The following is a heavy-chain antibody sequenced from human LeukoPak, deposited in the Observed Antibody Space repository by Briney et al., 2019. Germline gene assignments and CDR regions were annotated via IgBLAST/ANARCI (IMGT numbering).Heavy chain of an antibody. CDR2: ISDSGST. Sequence: SETLSLTCTVSGASISSYYWSWIRQPPGKGLEWIGYISDSGSTNYNPFLKSRVTISVDASKNQFSLKLSSVTAADTAVYYCARGGYTYGPQGFDYWGQGTLVTVSS. J-gene: IGHJ4*02. D-gene: IGHD5-18*01. CDR1: GASISSYY. V-gene: IGHV4-59*08. CDR3: ARGGYTYGPQGFDY.